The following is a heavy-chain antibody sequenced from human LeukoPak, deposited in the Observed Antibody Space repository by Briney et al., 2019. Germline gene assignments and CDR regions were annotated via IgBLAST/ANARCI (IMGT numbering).Heavy chain of an antibody. CDR3: AKPNLAARLNWFDP. D-gene: IGHD6-6*01. Sequence: GGSLRLSCAASGFTVSSNYMSWVRQAPGKGLEWVSAISGSGGSTYYADSVKGRFTISRDNSKNTLYLQMNSLRAEDTAVYYCAKPNLAARLNWFDPWGQGTLVTVSS. CDR1: GFTVSSNY. J-gene: IGHJ5*02. CDR2: ISGSGGST. V-gene: IGHV3-23*01.